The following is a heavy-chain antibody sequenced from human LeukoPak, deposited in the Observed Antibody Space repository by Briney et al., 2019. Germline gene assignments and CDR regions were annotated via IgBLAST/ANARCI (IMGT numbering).Heavy chain of an antibody. V-gene: IGHV3-53*01. Sequence: GGSLRLSCAASGFTVSSNYMSWVRQAPGKGLEWVSVIYSGGSTYYADSVKGRFTISRDNSKNTLYLQMNSLRAEDTAVYYCARRSPYSSGWYFDHWGQGTLVTVSS. CDR1: GFTVSSNY. CDR3: ARRSPYSSGWYFDH. D-gene: IGHD6-19*01. CDR2: IYSGGST. J-gene: IGHJ4*02.